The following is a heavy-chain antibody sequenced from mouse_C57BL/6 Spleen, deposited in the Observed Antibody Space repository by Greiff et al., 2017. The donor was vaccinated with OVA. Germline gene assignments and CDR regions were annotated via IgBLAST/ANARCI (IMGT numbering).Heavy chain of an antibody. V-gene: IGHV5-16*01. CDR1: GFTFSDYY. CDR3: ARDSHYFDY. D-gene: IGHD6-1*01. J-gene: IGHJ2*01. Sequence: EVQLVESEGGLVQPGSSMKLSCTASGFTFSDYYMAWVRQVPEKGLEWVANINYDGSSTYYLDSLKSRFIISRDNAKNILYLQMSSLKSEDTATYYCARDSHYFDYWGQGTTLTVSS. CDR2: INYDGSST.